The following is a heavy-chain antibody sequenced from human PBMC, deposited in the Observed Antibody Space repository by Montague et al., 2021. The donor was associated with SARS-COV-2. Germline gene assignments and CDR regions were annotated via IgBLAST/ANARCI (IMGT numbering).Heavy chain of an antibody. J-gene: IGHJ4*02. D-gene: IGHD3-22*01. V-gene: IGHV3-23*03. CDR1: GFTFSSFA. Sequence: SLRLSCAASGFTFSSFAMSWVRQAPGKGLERVSIIYTGGSRKHYTDSVKGRFIISRDDSKNTLYLQMNGLRVEDTAIYYCSGNMYFYDSRGYQNIDYGGQGILVTVSS. CDR3: SGNMYFYDSRGYQNIDY. CDR2: IYTGGSRK.